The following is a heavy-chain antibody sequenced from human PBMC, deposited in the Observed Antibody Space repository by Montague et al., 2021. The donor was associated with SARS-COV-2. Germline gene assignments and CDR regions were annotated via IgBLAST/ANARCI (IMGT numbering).Heavy chain of an antibody. Sequence: SETLSLTCTVSGYSISDGYYWFWIRPPPGKGLGCIVNIFQRGTTYYNPSLNRRSTMSVDTSKNQFSLTLRSVTAADTAVYYCAREHLENDYDFWSVTNLASDYPYYGMDVWGQGTTVTVSS. CDR2: IFQRGTT. CDR3: AREHLENDYDFWSVTNLASDYPYYGMDV. V-gene: IGHV4-38-2*02. CDR1: GYSISDGYY. D-gene: IGHD3-3*01. J-gene: IGHJ6*02.